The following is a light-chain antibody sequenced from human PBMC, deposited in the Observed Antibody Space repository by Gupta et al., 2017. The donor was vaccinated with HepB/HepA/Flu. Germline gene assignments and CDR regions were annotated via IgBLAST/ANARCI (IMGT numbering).Light chain of an antibody. Sequence: DVVLTQSQLSLPVTLEKRPSISCRSSQSLLNSDGNTYLNWFQQRPGQSPRRLIFKVSNRDSGVPDRFSGSGSGSDFTLNISRVEAEDVAIYYCMQGLHWPYTFGQGTKLDIK. CDR3: MQGLHWPYT. V-gene: IGKV2-30*01. J-gene: IGKJ2*01. CDR2: KVS. CDR1: QSLLNSDGNTY.